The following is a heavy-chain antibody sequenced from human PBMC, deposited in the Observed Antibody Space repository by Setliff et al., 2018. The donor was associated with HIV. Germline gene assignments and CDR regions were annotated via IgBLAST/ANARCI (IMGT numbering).Heavy chain of an antibody. CDR2: INHSGST. CDR1: GGSFSGYY. J-gene: IGHJ6*02. CDR3: ARSSIAARAPQRLRYYYGMDV. V-gene: IGHV4-34*01. D-gene: IGHD6-6*01. Sequence: SETLSLTCAVYGGSFSGYYWSWIRQPPGKGLEWIGEINHSGSTNYNPSLKSRVTISVDTSKNQFSLKLSSVTAADTAVYYCARSSIAARAPQRLRYYYGMDVWGQGTTVTAP.